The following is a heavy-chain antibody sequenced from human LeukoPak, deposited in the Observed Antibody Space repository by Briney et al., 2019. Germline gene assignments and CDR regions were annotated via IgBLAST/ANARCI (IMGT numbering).Heavy chain of an antibody. J-gene: IGHJ4*02. Sequence: SETLSLTCTVSGGSISSYYWSWIRQPPGKGLEWIGYIYYSGSTNYNPSLKRQVTISVDTSKNQFSLKVSSVTAADTAVYYCARGLQATVTRGFDYWGQGTLVTVSS. D-gene: IGHD4-11*01. V-gene: IGHV4-59*01. CDR3: ARGLQATVTRGFDY. CDR1: GGSISSYY. CDR2: IYYSGST.